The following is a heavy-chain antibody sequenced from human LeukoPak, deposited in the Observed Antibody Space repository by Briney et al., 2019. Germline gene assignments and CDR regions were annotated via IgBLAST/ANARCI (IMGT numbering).Heavy chain of an antibody. J-gene: IGHJ6*02. Sequence: PSQTLSLTCAVSGGSISSGGYSWSWIRQPPGKGLEWIGYIYHSGSTYYNPSLKGRVTISVDRSKNQFSLKLSSVTAADTAVYYCARGVLPAAIPYYYYGMDVWGQGTTVTVSS. CDR3: ARGVLPAAIPYYYYGMDV. CDR2: IYHSGST. D-gene: IGHD2-2*01. CDR1: GGSISSGGYS. V-gene: IGHV4-30-2*01.